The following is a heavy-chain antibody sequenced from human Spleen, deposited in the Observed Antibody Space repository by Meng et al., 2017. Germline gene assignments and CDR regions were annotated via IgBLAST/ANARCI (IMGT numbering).Heavy chain of an antibody. Sequence: GGSLRLSCAASGITFSRYAMGWVRQAPGKGLDWVSTISKSGGSTYYADSVKGRFTISRDNAKNSLYLQMNSLRAEDTAVYYCASETWELHDYWGQGTLVTVSS. J-gene: IGHJ4*02. V-gene: IGHV3-23*01. CDR3: ASETWELHDY. D-gene: IGHD1-26*01. CDR2: ISKSGGST. CDR1: GITFSRYA.